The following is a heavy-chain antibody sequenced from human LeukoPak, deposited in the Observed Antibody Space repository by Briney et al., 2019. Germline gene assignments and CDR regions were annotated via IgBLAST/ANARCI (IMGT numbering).Heavy chain of an antibody. V-gene: IGHV3-33*01. D-gene: IGHD6-19*01. CDR3: ARVAEGQWLALDY. CDR2: IWYDVSNK. J-gene: IGHJ4*02. Sequence: GGSLRLSCVASGFTFSSFGMHWVRQAPGKGLEWVAVIWYDVSNKYYADSVKGRFTISRDNSKNTLYMQMHSLKDADTAVYYCARVAEGQWLALDYWGQGTLVTVSS. CDR1: GFTFSSFG.